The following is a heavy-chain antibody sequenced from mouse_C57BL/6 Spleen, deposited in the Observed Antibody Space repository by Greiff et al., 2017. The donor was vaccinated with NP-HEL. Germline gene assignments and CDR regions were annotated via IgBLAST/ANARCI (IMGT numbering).Heavy chain of an antibody. J-gene: IGHJ2*01. CDR2: ISYDGSN. CDR1: GYSITSGYY. CDR3: ARVGLNYGSSYYFDY. Sequence: VQLQQSGPGLVKPSQSLSLTCSVTGYSITSGYYWNWIRQFPGNKLEWMGYISYDGSNNYNPSLKNRISITRDTSKNQFFLKLNSVTTEDTATYYCARVGLNYGSSYYFDYWGQGTTLTVSS. V-gene: IGHV3-6*01. D-gene: IGHD1-1*01.